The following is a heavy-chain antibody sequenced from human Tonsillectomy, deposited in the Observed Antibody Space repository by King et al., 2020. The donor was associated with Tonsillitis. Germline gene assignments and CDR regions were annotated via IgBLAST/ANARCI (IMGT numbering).Heavy chain of an antibody. CDR3: TRVTDGDLYY. V-gene: IGHV3-73*01. D-gene: IGHD4-17*01. CDR1: GFTFSGSA. J-gene: IGHJ4*02. Sequence: VQLVESGGGLVQPGGSLKLSCAASGFTFSGSAMHWVRQASGKGLEWVGRIRSKANSYATAYAASGKGRFTISRDDSKNTAYLQMNSLKTEDTAVYYCTRVTDGDLYYWGQGTLVTVSS. CDR2: IRSKANSYAT.